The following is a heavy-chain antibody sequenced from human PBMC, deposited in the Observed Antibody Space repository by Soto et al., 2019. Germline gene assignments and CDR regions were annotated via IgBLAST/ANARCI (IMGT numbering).Heavy chain of an antibody. CDR3: TSPRGRDTAGQYYFDD. Sequence: GASVKVSCQASGYTFSGFYYMDWVRQAPVQGLEWMGCINPNSGATHHPRKFQARVTMTRDTSLTRPGIGVGNLKSDEAPVYYLTSPRGRDTAGQYYFDDWRPGTLVSGS. CDR2: INPNSGAT. J-gene: IGHJ3*01. CDR1: GYTFSGFY. D-gene: IGHD2-8*02. V-gene: IGHV1-2*02.